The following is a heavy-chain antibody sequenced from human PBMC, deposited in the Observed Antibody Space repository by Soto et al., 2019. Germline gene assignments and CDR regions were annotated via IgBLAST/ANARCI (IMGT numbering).Heavy chain of an antibody. CDR2: INPATGAA. CDR3: ARGGGVGVAGSAAFDM. J-gene: IGHJ3*02. CDR1: GYPVTAYY. D-gene: IGHD3-3*01. V-gene: IGHV1-2*02. Sequence: QLHLVQSGAVVKKPGASVTVSCSASGYPVTAYYMHWVRQAPGRGLEWMGGINPATGAAKYTQTSQGRVPLTRDTSTSTVFMELIGLTSWDRAGFYCARGGGVGVAGSAAFDMWGQGTLVTVSS.